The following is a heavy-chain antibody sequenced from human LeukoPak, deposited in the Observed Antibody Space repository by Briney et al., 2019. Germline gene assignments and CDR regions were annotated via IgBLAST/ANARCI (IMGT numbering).Heavy chain of an antibody. V-gene: IGHV3-53*01. CDR2: IYSGGST. Sequence: GGSQRLSCAASGFTVSSNYMSWVRQAPGKGLEWVSVIYSGGSTYYSDSVKGRFTISRDNSENTVYLHINSLRAEDTAVYYCTKMQGFCTGGSCYPRTFDIWGQGTMVSVSS. CDR1: GFTVSSNY. CDR3: TKMQGFCTGGSCYPRTFDI. D-gene: IGHD2-15*01. J-gene: IGHJ3*02.